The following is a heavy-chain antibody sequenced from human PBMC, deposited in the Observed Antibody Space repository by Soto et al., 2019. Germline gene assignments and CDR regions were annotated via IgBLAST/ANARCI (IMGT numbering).Heavy chain of an antibody. Sequence: QVQLQESGPGLVKPSETLSLTCTVSGDSVSSGSYYWTWIRQPPGKGLEWIGYLYYTGTTNYNPSLKSRVTMSLDTSSNQFSLRLSSVTAADTAVYFCERTFCSTTSCQAHGMDVWGQGTSVTVSS. J-gene: IGHJ6*02. V-gene: IGHV4-61*01. CDR1: GDSVSSGSYY. D-gene: IGHD2-2*01. CDR2: LYYTGTT. CDR3: ERTFCSTTSCQAHGMDV.